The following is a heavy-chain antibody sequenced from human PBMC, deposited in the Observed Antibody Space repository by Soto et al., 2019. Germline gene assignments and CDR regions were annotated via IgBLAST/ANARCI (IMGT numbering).Heavy chain of an antibody. CDR2: ISYDGSNK. J-gene: IGHJ4*02. D-gene: IGHD5-12*01. V-gene: IGHV3-30-3*01. CDR1: GFTFSSYA. CDR3: ARVQRWLQPFDY. Sequence: PGGSLRLSCSASGFTFSSYAMHWVRQAPGKGLEWVAVISYDGSNKYYADSVKGRFTISRDNSKNTLYLQMNSLRAEDTAVYYCARVQRWLQPFDYWGQGTLVTVSS.